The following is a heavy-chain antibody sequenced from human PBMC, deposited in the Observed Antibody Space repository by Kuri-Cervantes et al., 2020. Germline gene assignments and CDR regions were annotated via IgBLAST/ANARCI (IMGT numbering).Heavy chain of an antibody. Sequence: GESLKISCAASGFTFSSYGMHWVRQAPGKGLEWVAVISYDGSNKYYADSVKGRFTISRDNSKNTLYVQINSLRAEDTAVYYCAKKESFDYWGQGTLVTVSS. J-gene: IGHJ4*02. D-gene: IGHD3-10*01. CDR3: AKKESFDY. V-gene: IGHV3-30*18. CDR2: ISYDGSNK. CDR1: GFTFSSYG.